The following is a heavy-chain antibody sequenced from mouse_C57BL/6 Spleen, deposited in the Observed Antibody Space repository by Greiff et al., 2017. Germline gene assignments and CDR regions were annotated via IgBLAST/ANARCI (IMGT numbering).Heavy chain of an antibody. CDR3: ARNLGRDAMDY. Sequence: EVQLQESGGGLVKPGGSLKLSCAASGFTFSDYGMHWVRQAPEKGLEWVAYISSGSSTIYYADTVKGRFTISRDNAKNTLFLQMTRLRSEDTAMYYCARNLGRDAMDYWGQGTSVTVAS. J-gene: IGHJ4*01. D-gene: IGHD4-1*01. V-gene: IGHV5-17*01. CDR2: ISSGSSTI. CDR1: GFTFSDYG.